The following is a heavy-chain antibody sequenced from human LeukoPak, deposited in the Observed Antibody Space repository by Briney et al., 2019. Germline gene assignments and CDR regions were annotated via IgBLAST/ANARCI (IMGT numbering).Heavy chain of an antibody. J-gene: IGHJ6*02. D-gene: IGHD3-10*01. CDR1: GGSISSYY. V-gene: IGHV4-59*08. CDR3: ARLHYGSGSYYNPYYYYGMDV. CDR2: IYYSGST. Sequence: SETLSLTCTVSGGSISSYYWSWIRQPPGKGLEWIGYIYYSGSTNYNPSLKSRVTISVDTSKNQFSLKLSSVTAADTAVYYCARLHYGSGSYYNPYYYYGMDVWGQGTTVTVSS.